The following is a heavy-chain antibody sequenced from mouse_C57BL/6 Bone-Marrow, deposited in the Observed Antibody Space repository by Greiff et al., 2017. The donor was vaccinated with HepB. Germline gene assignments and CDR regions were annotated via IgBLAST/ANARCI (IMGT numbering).Heavy chain of an antibody. V-gene: IGHV5-6*02. CDR1: GFTLSSYG. J-gene: IGHJ2*01. CDR2: ISSGGSYT. D-gene: IGHD2-3*01. Sequence: DVMLVESGGDLVKPGGSLKLSCAASGFTLSSYGMSWVRQTTDKRLEWVATISSGGSYTYYPDSVKGRFTISRDNAKNTLYLQMSSLKSEDTAMYYCASPDGSYDYWGQGTTLTVSS. CDR3: ASPDGSYDY.